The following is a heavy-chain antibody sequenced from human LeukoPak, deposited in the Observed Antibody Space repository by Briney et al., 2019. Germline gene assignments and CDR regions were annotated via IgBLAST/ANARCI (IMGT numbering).Heavy chain of an antibody. CDR2: INTDETIT. CDR3: ARATYYYDSSGYRAVYYFDY. V-gene: IGHV3-74*01. J-gene: IGHJ4*02. D-gene: IGHD3-22*01. CDR1: GFTFSSYW. Sequence: GWSLRLSCAASGFTFSSYWMHWVRQAPGKGLVWVSRINTDETITTYADSVKGRFTISRDNAKNTLYLQMNSLRAEDTAVYYCARATYYYDSSGYRAVYYFDYWGQGTLVTVSS.